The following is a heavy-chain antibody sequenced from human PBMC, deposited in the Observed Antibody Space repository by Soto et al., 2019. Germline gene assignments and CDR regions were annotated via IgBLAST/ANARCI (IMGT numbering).Heavy chain of an antibody. D-gene: IGHD6-13*01. CDR2: ISPDGSST. Sequence: GGSLRLSCEASGFTLSGYWMHWVRQVPGKGLVWVSRISPDGSSTTHADYVKGRFTISRDNAKNTLYLQMNSLRAEDTAVYYCAKDSAEYSSSWYGQFDYWGQGT. V-gene: IGHV3-74*01. J-gene: IGHJ4*02. CDR1: GFTLSGYW. CDR3: AKDSAEYSSSWYGQFDY.